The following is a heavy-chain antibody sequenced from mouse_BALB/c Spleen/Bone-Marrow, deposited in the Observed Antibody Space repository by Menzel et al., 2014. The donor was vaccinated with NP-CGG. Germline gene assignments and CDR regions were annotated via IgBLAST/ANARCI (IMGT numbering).Heavy chain of an antibody. CDR2: IDPSDSYT. CDR1: GYTFTSYW. V-gene: IGHV1S127*01. D-gene: IGHD3-2*01. CDR3: TRQTARATSLDY. J-gene: IGHJ2*01. Sequence: QVQLQQSGAELVKPGASVKMSCKASGYTFTSYWMHWVKQRPGQGLEWIGVIDPSDSYTSYNQKLKGKATLTVDTSSSTAYMQLSSLTSEDSAVYFCTRQTARATSLDYWGQGTTLTVSS.